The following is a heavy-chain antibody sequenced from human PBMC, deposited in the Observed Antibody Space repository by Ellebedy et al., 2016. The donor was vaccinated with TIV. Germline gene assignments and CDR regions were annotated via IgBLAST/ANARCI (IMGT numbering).Heavy chain of an antibody. D-gene: IGHD6-6*01. CDR3: ASVRSSAFEI. CDR2: IYTGDST. Sequence: PGGSLRLSCAASGFTFRNYHMNWVRQAPGTGLEWVSYIYTGDSTYHADSVKGRFTISRDNSKNTVSLQMNSLRVEDTAVYYCASVRSSAFEIWGQGTMVTVSS. CDR1: GFTFRNYH. V-gene: IGHV3-53*01. J-gene: IGHJ3*02.